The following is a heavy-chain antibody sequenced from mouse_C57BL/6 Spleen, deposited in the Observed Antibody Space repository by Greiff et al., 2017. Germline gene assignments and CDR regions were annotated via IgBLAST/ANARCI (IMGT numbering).Heavy chain of an antibody. CDR3: ARGVGRTIYFDY. CDR2: INYDGSST. Sequence: EVKLVESEGGLVQPGSSLKLSCTASGFTFSDYYMAWVRQVPEKGLEWVANINYDGSSTYYLDSLKSRFIISRDNAKNILYLQMSSLKSEDTATYYCARGVGRTIYFDYWGQGTTLTVSS. V-gene: IGHV5-16*01. CDR1: GFTFSDYY. J-gene: IGHJ2*01. D-gene: IGHD1-1*02.